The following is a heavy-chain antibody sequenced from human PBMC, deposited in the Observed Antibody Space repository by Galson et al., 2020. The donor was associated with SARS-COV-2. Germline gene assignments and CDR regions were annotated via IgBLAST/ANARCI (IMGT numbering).Heavy chain of an antibody. CDR2: INTDGSRT. CDR1: GFNFRSYW. J-gene: IGHJ4*02. Sequence: GGSLRLSCAASGFNFRSYWMHWVRQAPGEGLVWVSDINTDGSRTTYADSVKGRFTISRDNAKNTMFLQMNSLRAEDTAVYYCARGGYSSGWYEIYWGQGTVVTVSS. D-gene: IGHD6-19*01. V-gene: IGHV3-74*01. CDR3: ARGGYSSGWYEIY.